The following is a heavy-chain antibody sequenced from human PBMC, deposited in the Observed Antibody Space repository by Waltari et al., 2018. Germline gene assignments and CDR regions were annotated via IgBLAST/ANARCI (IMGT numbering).Heavy chain of an antibody. CDR1: GYTFTSYG. V-gene: IGHV1-18*01. CDR3: ASSLQGTYYYYYMDV. CDR2: ISAYNGNT. D-gene: IGHD4-4*01. Sequence: QVQLVQSGAEVKKPGASVKVSCKAAGYTFTSYGISWVRPAPGQGLEWMGWISAYNGNTNYAQKLQGRVTMTTDTSTSTAYMELRSLRSDDTAVYYCASSLQGTYYYYYMDVWGKGTTVTVSS. J-gene: IGHJ6*03.